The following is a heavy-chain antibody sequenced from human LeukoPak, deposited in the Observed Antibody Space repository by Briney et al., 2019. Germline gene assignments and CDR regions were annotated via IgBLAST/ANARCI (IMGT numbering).Heavy chain of an antibody. V-gene: IGHV4-61*02. D-gene: IGHD3-3*01. J-gene: IGHJ4*02. Sequence: SETLSLTCTVSGGSISSGSYYWSWIRQPAGKGLERIGRIYTSGSTNYNPSLKSRVTISVDTSKNQFSLKLSSVTAADTAVYYCATQKYDFWSGYYLAFDYWGQGTLVTVSS. CDR2: IYTSGST. CDR3: ATQKYDFWSGYYLAFDY. CDR1: GGSISSGSYY.